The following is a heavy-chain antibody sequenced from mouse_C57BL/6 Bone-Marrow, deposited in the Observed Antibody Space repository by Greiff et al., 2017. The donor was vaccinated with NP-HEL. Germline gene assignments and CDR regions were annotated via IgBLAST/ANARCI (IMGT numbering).Heavy chain of an antibody. D-gene: IGHD2-12*01. V-gene: IGHV5-6*01. Sequence: EVKLVESGGDLVKPGGSLKLSCAASGFTFSSYGMSWVRQTPDKRLEWVATISSGGSYTYYPDSVKGRFTISRDNAKNTLYLQMSSLKSEDTAMYYCAIYYSLGYFDVWGTGTTVTVSS. J-gene: IGHJ1*03. CDR1: GFTFSSYG. CDR2: ISSGGSYT. CDR3: AIYYSLGYFDV.